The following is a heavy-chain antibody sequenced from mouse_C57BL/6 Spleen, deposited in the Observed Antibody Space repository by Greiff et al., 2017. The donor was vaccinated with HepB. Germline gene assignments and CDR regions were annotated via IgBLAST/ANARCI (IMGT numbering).Heavy chain of an antibody. V-gene: IGHV1-19*01. CDR3: AKGIYYDPEGYFDY. CDR2: INPYNGGT. D-gene: IGHD2-4*01. Sequence: VQLQQSGPVLVKPGASVKMSCKASGYTFTDYYMNWVKQSHGKSLEWIGVINPYNGGTSYNQKFKGKATLTVDKSSSTAYMELNSLTSEDSAVYYCAKGIYYDPEGYFDYWGQGTTLTVSS. CDR1: GYTFTDYY. J-gene: IGHJ2*01.